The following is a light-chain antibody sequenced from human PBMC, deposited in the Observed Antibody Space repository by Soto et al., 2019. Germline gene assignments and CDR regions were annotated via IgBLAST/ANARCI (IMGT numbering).Light chain of an antibody. CDR2: TND. Sequence: QSALTQPPSASGTPGQRVTISCSGSSSNIGRNTVHWYQQLPGTAPNVLIYTNDKRPSGVPDRFSGSESGTSASLAISGLQSEDEADYYCAAWDDSLKGHVFGNGTKVTVL. V-gene: IGLV1-44*01. J-gene: IGLJ1*01. CDR1: SSNIGRNT. CDR3: AAWDDSLKGHV.